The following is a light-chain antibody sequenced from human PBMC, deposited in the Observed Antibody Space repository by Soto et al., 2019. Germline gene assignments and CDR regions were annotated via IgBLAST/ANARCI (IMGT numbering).Light chain of an antibody. V-gene: IGKV1-5*03. CDR3: QHYDGYSALT. Sequence: DIQMTQSPSTLSASVGDRVIITCRASQSISSWLAWYQQKPGKAPKLLIYGASSLDSGVPSRFSGSRSGTEFTLTISSLQPDDFATYYCQHYDGYSALTFGGGTKVEI. CDR1: QSISSW. CDR2: GAS. J-gene: IGKJ4*01.